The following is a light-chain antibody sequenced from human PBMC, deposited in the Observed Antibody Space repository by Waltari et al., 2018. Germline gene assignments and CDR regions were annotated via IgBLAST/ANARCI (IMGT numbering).Light chain of an antibody. CDR3: QSYDSSLSAVL. Sequence: QSVLPQPPSVSGAPGQRVTISCTGTSSNLGGFYVYFFNQLPGLAPKLLIYDNNKRPSGVSDRFSGSKSGTSASLTISGLQTEDEADYYCQSYDSSLSAVLFGGGTRLTVL. J-gene: IGLJ2*01. CDR1: SSNLGGFY. V-gene: IGLV1-40*01. CDR2: DNN.